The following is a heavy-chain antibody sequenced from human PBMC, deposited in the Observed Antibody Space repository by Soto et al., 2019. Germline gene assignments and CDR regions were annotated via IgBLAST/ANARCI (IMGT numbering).Heavy chain of an antibody. V-gene: IGHV4-59*08. D-gene: IGHD3-22*01. CDR2: TANT. CDR3: ARHGREDSPGFYSWFDP. Sequence: QVQLQESGPGLVKPSETLSLTCTVSGGSISGDYWSWIRQPPGKGLEWIGYTANTNYNPSLKSRVTISVDKSKNQFSLKLNSVTVADTAFYYCARHGREDSPGFYSWFDPWGQGILVTVSS. J-gene: IGHJ5*02. CDR1: GGSISGDY.